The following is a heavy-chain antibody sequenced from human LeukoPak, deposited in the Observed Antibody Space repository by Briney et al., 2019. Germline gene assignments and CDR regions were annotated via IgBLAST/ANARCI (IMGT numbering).Heavy chain of an antibody. J-gene: IGHJ6*03. CDR1: GFTFDDYT. D-gene: IGHD1-14*01. V-gene: IGHV3-43*01. CDR3: AKDLRGHNRMGYCMDV. Sequence: GGSLRLSCAASGFTFDDYTMHWVRQAPGKGLEWVSLISWDGGSTYYADSVKGRFIISRDNSKNSLYPQMNSLRTEDTALYYCAKDLRGHNRMGYCMDVWGKGTTVTVSS. CDR2: ISWDGGST.